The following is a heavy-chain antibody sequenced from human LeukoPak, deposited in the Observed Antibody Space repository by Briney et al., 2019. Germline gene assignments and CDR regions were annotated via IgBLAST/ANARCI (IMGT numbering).Heavy chain of an antibody. D-gene: IGHD1-26*01. CDR1: GDSITSVGYY. CDR2: IYPSGGT. J-gene: IGHJ6*03. Sequence: PSETLSLTCTVSGDSITSVGYYWNWIRQPAGKELEWIGRIYPSGGTNYNPSLKSRVTISVDTSKNQFSLNLSSVTAADTAVYYCARVGGYSYIDVWGKGTTVTISS. CDR3: ARVGGYSYIDV. V-gene: IGHV4-61*02.